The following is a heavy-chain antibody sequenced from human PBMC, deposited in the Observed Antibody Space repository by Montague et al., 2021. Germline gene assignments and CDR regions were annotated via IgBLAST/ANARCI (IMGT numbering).Heavy chain of an antibody. Sequence: SLSLSFSASGFPFSTYAMRWVRQPVGKGLEWVSAITTVGDTFHFGSVKCRFSISSEYANNSLYLQMNSLRAEDTSVYYCARENPGCSYAMDVWGRGTTVTVSS. V-gene: IGHV3-13*01. CDR3: ARENPGCSYAMDV. J-gene: IGHJ6*02. CDR2: ITTVGDT. D-gene: IGHD1-14*01. CDR1: GFPFSTYA.